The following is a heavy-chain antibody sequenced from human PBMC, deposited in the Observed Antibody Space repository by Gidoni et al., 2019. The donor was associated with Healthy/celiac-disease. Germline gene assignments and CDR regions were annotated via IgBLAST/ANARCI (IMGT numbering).Heavy chain of an antibody. D-gene: IGHD2-21*01. V-gene: IGHV3-30*18. CDR1: GFTFSSYG. J-gene: IGHJ6*02. Sequence: VQLVESGGGVVQPGRSLRLSCAASGFTFSSYGMPWVRQAPGKGLEWVAVISYDGSNKYYADSVKGRFTISRDNSKNTLYLQMNSLRAEDTAVYYCAKDLAYCGGDCYSYYYYGMDVWGQGTTVTVSS. CDR3: AKDLAYCGGDCYSYYYYGMDV. CDR2: ISYDGSNK.